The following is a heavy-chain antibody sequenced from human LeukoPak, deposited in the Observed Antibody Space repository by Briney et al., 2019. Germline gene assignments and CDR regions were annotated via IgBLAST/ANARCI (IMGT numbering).Heavy chain of an antibody. D-gene: IGHD3-22*01. J-gene: IGHJ3*01. V-gene: IGHV3-30*04. Sequence: GGSLRLSCAASGFTFSTYSMHWVRQAPGKGLEWVAVISYDGSNKYYASSVMGRFTISRDNSKNTLFLQMNSLRAEDTAVYYCARDRPMIVVADSFDVWGQGTMVTVSS. CDR3: ARDRPMIVVADSFDV. CDR2: ISYDGSNK. CDR1: GFTFSTYS.